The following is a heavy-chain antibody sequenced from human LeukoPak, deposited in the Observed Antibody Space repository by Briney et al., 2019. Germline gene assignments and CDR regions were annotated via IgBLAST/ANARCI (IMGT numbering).Heavy chain of an antibody. CDR3: ARVTQVLVAALGNWFDS. D-gene: IGHD2-15*01. V-gene: IGHV4-39*07. Sequence: PSETLSLTCTVSGGSISSSSYYWGWIRQPPGKGLEWIGEIYHSGSTNYNPSLKSRVTISVDKSKNQFSLKLSSVTAADTAMYYCARVTQVLVAALGNWFDSWGQGTLVTVSS. CDR2: IYHSGST. J-gene: IGHJ5*01. CDR1: GGSISSSSYY.